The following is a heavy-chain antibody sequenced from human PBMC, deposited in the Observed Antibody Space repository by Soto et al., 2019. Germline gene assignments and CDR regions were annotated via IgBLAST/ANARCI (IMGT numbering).Heavy chain of an antibody. CDR1: GGSISSSSYY. J-gene: IGHJ4*02. D-gene: IGHD1-26*01. CDR3: ASHGASPSGSYYFDY. Sequence: SETLSLTCTVSGGSISSSSYYWGWIRQPPGKGLEWIGSIYYSGSTYYNPSLKSRVTISVDTSKNQFSLKLSSVTAADTAVYYCASHGASPSGSYYFDYWGQGTLVTVSS. V-gene: IGHV4-39*01. CDR2: IYYSGST.